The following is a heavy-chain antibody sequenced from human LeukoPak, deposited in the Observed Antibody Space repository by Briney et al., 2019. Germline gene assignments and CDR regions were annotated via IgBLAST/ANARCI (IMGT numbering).Heavy chain of an antibody. V-gene: IGHV3-48*01. D-gene: IGHD3-10*01. J-gene: IGHJ3*01. Sequence: GGSLRLSCAASGFIFSTYSMNWVRQAPGKGLEWVSYISFSSATIHYADSVKGRFTISRDNAKNSLYLQLNSLRAEDTALYYCARDTHYYGSGSPAFDLWGRGTMVTVSS. CDR3: ARDTHYYGSGSPAFDL. CDR1: GFIFSTYS. CDR2: ISFSSATI.